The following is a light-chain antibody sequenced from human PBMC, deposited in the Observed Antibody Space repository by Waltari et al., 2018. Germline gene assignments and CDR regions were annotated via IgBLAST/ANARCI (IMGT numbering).Light chain of an antibody. CDR3: QQYYSTPHT. CDR2: WAS. Sequence: DIVMTQSPDSLAVSLGERAPINCKSSQSVLYSSNNKTYLAWYQQKPGQPPTLLIYWASTRESGVPDRFSGSGSGTDFTLTISSLQAEDVAVYYCQQYYSTPHTFGPGTKVDIK. CDR1: QSVLYSSNNKTY. J-gene: IGKJ3*01. V-gene: IGKV4-1*01.